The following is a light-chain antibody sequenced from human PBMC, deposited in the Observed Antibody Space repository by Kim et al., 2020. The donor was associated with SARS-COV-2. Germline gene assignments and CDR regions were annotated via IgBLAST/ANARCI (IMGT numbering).Light chain of an antibody. V-gene: IGLV3-25*03. CDR3: QSADSSGTYVV. CDR1: ALPKQY. CDR2: KDS. Sequence: PGQRARITGSGDALPKQYAYWYQQKPGQAPVLVIYKDSERPSGSPERFSGSSSGTTVTLTISGVQAEDEADYYCQSADSSGTYVVFGGGTQLTVL. J-gene: IGLJ2*01.